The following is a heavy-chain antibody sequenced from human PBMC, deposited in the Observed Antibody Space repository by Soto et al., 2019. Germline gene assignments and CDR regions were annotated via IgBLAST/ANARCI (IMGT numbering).Heavy chain of an antibody. CDR1: GGTFSSYA. Sequence: ASVKVSCKVSGGTFSSYAISWVRQAPGHGLEWMGGIIPIFGTANYAQKFRGRVTITADESTSTAYMELRSLRSEDTAAYYCARGQRFSDWFDPWGQGTLVTVSS. V-gene: IGHV1-69*13. J-gene: IGHJ5*02. CDR2: IIPIFGTA. D-gene: IGHD3-3*01. CDR3: ARGQRFSDWFDP.